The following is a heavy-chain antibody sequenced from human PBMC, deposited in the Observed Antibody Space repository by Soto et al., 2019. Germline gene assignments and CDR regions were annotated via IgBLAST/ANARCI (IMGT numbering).Heavy chain of an antibody. Sequence: PGGSQRLSSTASGLNFRSYAMSWVRQVTGKGLEWVSAISGSGGSTYYADSVKGRFTISRDNSKNTLYLQMNSLRAEDTAVYCCAKDAITMVVVVITTAPYYFDYRGQGTLVTVSS. CDR2: ISGSGGST. D-gene: IGHD3-22*01. V-gene: IGHV3-23*01. J-gene: IGHJ4*02. CDR1: GLNFRSYA. CDR3: AKDAITMVVVVITTAPYYFDY.